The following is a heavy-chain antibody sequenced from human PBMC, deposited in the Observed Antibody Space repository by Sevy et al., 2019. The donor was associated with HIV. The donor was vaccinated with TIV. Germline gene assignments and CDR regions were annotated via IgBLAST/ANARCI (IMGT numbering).Heavy chain of an antibody. D-gene: IGHD6-19*01. CDR3: ARGGAVAAPFDY. V-gene: IGHV3-21*01. CDR2: ISSSSSYI. CDR1: GFTFSSYS. J-gene: IGHJ4*02. Sequence: GESLKISCAASGFTFSSYSMNWVRQAPGKGLEWVSSISSSSSYIYYADSVKGRFTISRDNAKNSLYLQMNSLRAEDTAVYYCARGGAVAAPFDYWGQGTLVTVSS.